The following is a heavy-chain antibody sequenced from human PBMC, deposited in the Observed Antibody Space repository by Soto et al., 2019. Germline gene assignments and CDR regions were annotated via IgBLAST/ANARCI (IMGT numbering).Heavy chain of an antibody. CDR2: IIPIFGTA. J-gene: IGHJ6*02. CDR3: ARGTLFGVVYCYYGMDV. V-gene: IGHV1-69*13. CDR1: GGTFSSYA. D-gene: IGHD3-3*01. Sequence: SVKVSCKASGGTFSSYAISWVRQAPGQGLEWMGGIIPIFGTANYAQKFQGRVTITADESTSTAYMELSSLRSEDTAVYYCARGTLFGVVYCYYGMDVWGQGTTVTVS.